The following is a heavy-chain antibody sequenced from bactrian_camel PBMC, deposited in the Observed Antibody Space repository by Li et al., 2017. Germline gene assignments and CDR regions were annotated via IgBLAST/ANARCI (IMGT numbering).Heavy chain of an antibody. D-gene: IGHD1*01. CDR3: AAEIPRGDECVSGSRFGY. Sequence: VQLVESGGGSVLPGGSLVLSCAVSGDEYDTACVGWFRQSPGKERERIATIATGAGRTYYADSVKGRFTISQDNDKNTMYLGMNSLKPEDTAMYYCAAEIPRGDECVSGSRFGYSGQGTQVTVS. CDR1: GDEYDTAC. CDR2: IATGAGRT. V-gene: IGHV3S1*01. J-gene: IGHJ6*01.